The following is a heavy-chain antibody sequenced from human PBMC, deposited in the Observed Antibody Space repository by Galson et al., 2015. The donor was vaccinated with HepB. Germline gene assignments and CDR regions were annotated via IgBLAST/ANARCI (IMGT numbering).Heavy chain of an antibody. CDR3: ARHAQSSDWYSHLDY. D-gene: IGHD6-19*01. CDR1: AYNFSNYW. CDR2: IYPSDSYT. J-gene: IGHJ4*02. V-gene: IGHV5-10-1*01. Sequence: QSGAEVKKPGESLRISCKGSAYNFSNYWITWVRQMPGKGLEWMGRIYPSDSYTNYSPSFQGHVAISTDKSINTAYLQWSSLEASDTAIYFCARHAQSSDWYSHLDYWGQGTLVTVSS.